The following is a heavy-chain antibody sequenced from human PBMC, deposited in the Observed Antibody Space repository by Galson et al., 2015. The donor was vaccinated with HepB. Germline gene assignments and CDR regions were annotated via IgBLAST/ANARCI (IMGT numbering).Heavy chain of an antibody. J-gene: IGHJ4*02. D-gene: IGHD1-14*01. CDR2: IYYSGSI. V-gene: IGHV4-59*04. Sequence: LSLTCAVYGGSFSTYYWSWIRQPPGKGLEWIGYIYYSGSIYYNPSLKSRVTMSVDTSKNQFSLRLNSVTAADTAVYYCVAETTPFNSHAADYWGQGTLVTVSS. CDR1: GGSFSTYY. CDR3: VAETTPFNSHAADY.